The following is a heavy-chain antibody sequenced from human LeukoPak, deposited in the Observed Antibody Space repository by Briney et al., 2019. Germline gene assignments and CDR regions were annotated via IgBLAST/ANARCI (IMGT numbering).Heavy chain of an antibody. CDR2: INHSGST. D-gene: IGHD5-18*01. V-gene: IGHV4-34*01. CDR3: ARVKGYSYAESDY. Sequence: SETLSLTCAVYGGSFSGYYWSWIRQPPGKGLEWIGEINHSGSTNYNPSLKSRVTISVDTSKNQFSLKLSSVTAADTAVYYCARVKGYSYAESDYWGQGTLVTVSS. CDR1: GGSFSGYY. J-gene: IGHJ4*02.